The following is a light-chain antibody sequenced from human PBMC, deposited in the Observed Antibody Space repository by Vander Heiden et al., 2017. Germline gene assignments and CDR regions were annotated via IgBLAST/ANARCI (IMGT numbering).Light chain of an antibody. CDR2: KAS. CDR3: QQYNSYLYT. J-gene: IGKJ2*01. CDR1: QSISSW. V-gene: IGKV1-5*03. Sequence: DIHMTQSPSTLSASVGDRVTIPCRASQSISSWLAWYQQKPGKAPKLLIYKASSLERGVPSRFSGSGSGTEFTLTISSLQPDDFATYYCQQYNSYLYTFGQGTKLEIK.